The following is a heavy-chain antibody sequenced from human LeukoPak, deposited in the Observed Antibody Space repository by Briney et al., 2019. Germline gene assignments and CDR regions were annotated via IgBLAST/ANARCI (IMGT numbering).Heavy chain of an antibody. J-gene: IGHJ4*02. CDR3: ARAGSGGDDIY. CDR1: GYTFTNYG. CDR2: ISAYNGNT. Sequence: ASVKVSCKASGYTFTNYGISWVRQAPGQGHEWVARISAYNGNTAYAQKVQDRVTMTTDTSTSTAYMEPTSQRSDDTAVYYCARAGSGGDDIYWGQGTLVTVSS. D-gene: IGHD2-21*02. V-gene: IGHV1-18*01.